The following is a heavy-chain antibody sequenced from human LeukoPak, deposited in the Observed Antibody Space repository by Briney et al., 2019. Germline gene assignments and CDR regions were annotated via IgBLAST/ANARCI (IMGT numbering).Heavy chain of an antibody. V-gene: IGHV3-11*01. Sequence: GGSLRLSCSASGFTFSGYDMSWLRQALGKGLEWVSYISSSGSTIYYADSVKGRFTISRYNAKNSLYLQMNSLRAEDTAVYYCARHLLGYMDVWGKGTTVTVSS. CDR1: GFTFSGYD. CDR3: ARHLLGYMDV. J-gene: IGHJ6*03. CDR2: ISSSGSTI. D-gene: IGHD3-10*01.